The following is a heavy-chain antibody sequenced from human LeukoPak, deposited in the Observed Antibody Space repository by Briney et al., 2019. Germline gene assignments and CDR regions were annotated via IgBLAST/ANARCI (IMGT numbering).Heavy chain of an antibody. V-gene: IGHV3-43*02. D-gene: IGHD5-18*01. CDR3: AKDLTGGYSYGDDY. CDR2: ISVDGGST. CDR1: GFNFDDYA. J-gene: IGHJ4*02. Sequence: PGGSLRLPCAASGFNFDDYAMHWVRQAPGKGLEWVSLISVDGGSTYYADSVKGRFTISRDNRKSSLYLQMDSLRTEDTAMYYCAKDLTGGYSYGDDYWGQGTLVTVSS.